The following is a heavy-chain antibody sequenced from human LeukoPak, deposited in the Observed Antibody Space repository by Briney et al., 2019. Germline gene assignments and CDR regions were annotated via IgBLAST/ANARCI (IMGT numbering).Heavy chain of an antibody. J-gene: IGHJ4*02. CDR1: GFTFRSYW. V-gene: IGHV3-21*01. Sequence: KTGGSLRLSCAASGFTFRSYWMHWVRQAPGKGLEWVSSISSSSYILYADSVKGRFTISRDNAKNSLFLQINSLRAEDTAVYYCARQGPYGDYSHWGQGTMVTVSS. D-gene: IGHD4-17*01. CDR2: ISSSSYI. CDR3: ARQGPYGDYSH.